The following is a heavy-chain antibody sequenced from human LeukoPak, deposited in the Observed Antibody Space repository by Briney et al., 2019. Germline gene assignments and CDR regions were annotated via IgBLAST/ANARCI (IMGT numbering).Heavy chain of an antibody. CDR1: GFTFSSYG. V-gene: IGHV3-33*01. Sequence: GGSLRLSCAASGFTFSSYGMHWVRQAPGKGLEWVAVIWYDGSNKYYADSVKGRFTISRDNSKNTLYLQMNSLRAEDTAVYYCARELWGLGYYDSSGSHGGGFDYWGQGTLVTVSS. J-gene: IGHJ4*02. CDR2: IWYDGSNK. CDR3: ARELWGLGYYDSSGSHGGGFDY. D-gene: IGHD3-22*01.